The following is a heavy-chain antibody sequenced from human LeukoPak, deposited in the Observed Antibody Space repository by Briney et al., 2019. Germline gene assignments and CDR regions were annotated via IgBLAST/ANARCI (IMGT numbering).Heavy chain of an antibody. CDR1: GGSMSSSSYY. CDR2: IYYSGST. Sequence: PSETLSLTCTVSGGSMSSSSYYWGWIRQPPGKELEWIGNIYYSGSTYYNPSLKSRVTISEDTSKNRFSLKLNYVTAADTALYYCARQPGIAVTGARSFDYWGQGILVTVSS. V-gene: IGHV4-39*01. CDR3: ARQPGIAVTGARSFDY. D-gene: IGHD6-19*01. J-gene: IGHJ4*02.